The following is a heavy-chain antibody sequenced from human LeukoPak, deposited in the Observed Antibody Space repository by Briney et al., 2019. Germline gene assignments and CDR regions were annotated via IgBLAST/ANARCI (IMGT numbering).Heavy chain of an antibody. CDR3: ARGSSSGWYGVYFDY. CDR1: GFTFDDYG. CDR2: INWNGGST. V-gene: IGHV3-20*04. Sequence: PGGSLRLSCAASGFTFDDYGMSWVRQAPGKGLEWVSGINWNGGSTGYADSVKGRFTISRDNAKSSLYLQMNSLRAEDTALYYCARGSSSGWYGVYFDYWGQGTLVTVSS. J-gene: IGHJ4*02. D-gene: IGHD6-19*01.